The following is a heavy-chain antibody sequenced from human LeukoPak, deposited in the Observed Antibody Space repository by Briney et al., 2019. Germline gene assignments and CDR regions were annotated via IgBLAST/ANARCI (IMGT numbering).Heavy chain of an antibody. Sequence: GGSLRLSCAASGFTFSSYTLNWVRQAPGKGLEWVSSISSSNTYIYYADSVKGRFTISRDNAKSSLYLQMDSLRVDDTAVYYCARDPRFTLFGQDHYHMDVWGKGTAVTVSS. V-gene: IGHV3-21*06. CDR2: ISSSNTYI. J-gene: IGHJ6*03. CDR3: ARDPRFTLFGQDHYHMDV. D-gene: IGHD3/OR15-3a*01. CDR1: GFTFSSYT.